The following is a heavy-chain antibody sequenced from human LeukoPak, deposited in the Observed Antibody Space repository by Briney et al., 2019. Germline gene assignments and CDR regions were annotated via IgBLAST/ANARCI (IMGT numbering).Heavy chain of an antibody. J-gene: IGHJ5*02. Sequence: GSLRLSCAASGFPFSSHAMSWVRQPPGKGLEWVSAISNGNTYYADSVRGRFTISRDDSKNMVYLQMNSLRVEDTARYYCVREAGYCASVCLKSNWFDPWGREPWSPSLQ. CDR1: GFPFSSHA. CDR2: ISNGNT. D-gene: IGHD2-21*02. CDR3: VREAGYCASVCLKSNWFDP. V-gene: IGHV3-23*01.